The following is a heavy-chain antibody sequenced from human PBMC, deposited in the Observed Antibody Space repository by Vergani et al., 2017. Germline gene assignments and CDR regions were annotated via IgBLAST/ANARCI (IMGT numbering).Heavy chain of an antibody. V-gene: IGHV3-66*02. Sequence: EVQLLESGGGLVQPGGSLRLSCAASGFTVSSNYMSWVRQAPGKGLEWVSVIYSGGSTYYADSVKGRFTISRDNSKNTLYLQMNSLRAEDTAVYYCARGTMVRGVEVDYWGQGTLVTVSS. CDR3: ARGTMVRGVEVDY. D-gene: IGHD3-10*01. CDR2: IYSGGST. J-gene: IGHJ4*02. CDR1: GFTVSSNY.